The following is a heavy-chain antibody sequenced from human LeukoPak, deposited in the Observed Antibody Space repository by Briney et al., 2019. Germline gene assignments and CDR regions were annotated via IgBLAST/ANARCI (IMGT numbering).Heavy chain of an antibody. D-gene: IGHD3-3*01. Sequence: ASVNVSCKASEYTFTSYDIKWWRQATRQGREGMGWINLKSGNTGYAQKFQGSVTMTRNTSTSTAYMELRSLRSEDTAVYYCARGLEWLFAVNYSYYYMDVWGKGTTVTVSS. CDR2: INLKSGNT. V-gene: IGHV1-8*01. CDR1: EYTFTSYD. J-gene: IGHJ6*03. CDR3: ARGLEWLFAVNYSYYYMDV.